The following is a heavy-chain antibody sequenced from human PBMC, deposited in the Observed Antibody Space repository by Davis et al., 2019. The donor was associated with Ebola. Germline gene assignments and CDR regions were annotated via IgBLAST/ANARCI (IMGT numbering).Heavy chain of an antibody. V-gene: IGHV3-53*01. CDR2: IYSGGDT. Sequence: GESLKISCAASGFTVSSNYMSWVRQAPGKGLEWVSVIYSGGDTYYVDSVKGRFTISRDNSKNTLYLQMNSLRAEDTAVYYCARRGHGSFFGYYYYMDVWGKGTTVTVSS. CDR3: ARRGHGSFFGYYYYMDV. CDR1: GFTVSSNY. J-gene: IGHJ6*03. D-gene: IGHD1-26*01.